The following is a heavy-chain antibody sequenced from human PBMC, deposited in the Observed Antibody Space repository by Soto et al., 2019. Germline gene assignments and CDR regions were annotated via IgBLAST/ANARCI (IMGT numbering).Heavy chain of an antibody. Sequence: GASVKVSCKTSGYPFTSYGISWVRQAPGQGLGWMGWITTDKGKTTYAQKFQGRVTMTPDTSTSTAYMELRSLRSDDTAVYYCATRSPAFDYWGQGTLVTVSS. V-gene: IGHV1-18*01. J-gene: IGHJ4*02. CDR3: ATRSPAFDY. CDR1: GYPFTSYG. CDR2: ITTDKGKT.